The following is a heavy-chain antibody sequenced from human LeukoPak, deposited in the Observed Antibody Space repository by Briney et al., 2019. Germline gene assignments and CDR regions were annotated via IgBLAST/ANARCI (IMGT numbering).Heavy chain of an antibody. D-gene: IGHD1-14*01. V-gene: IGHV4-59*01. Sequence: PSETLSLTCTVSGGSISSYYWSWIRQPPGKGLEWIGYMYYSGSTNYNPSLKSRVTISVDTSKNQFSLKLSSVTAADTAVYYCAREAPDNVALDIWGQGTMVTVSS. CDR1: GGSISSYY. J-gene: IGHJ3*02. CDR2: MYYSGST. CDR3: AREAPDNVALDI.